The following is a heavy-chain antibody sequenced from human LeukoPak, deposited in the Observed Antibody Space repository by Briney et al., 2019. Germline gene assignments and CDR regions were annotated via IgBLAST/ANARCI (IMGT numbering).Heavy chain of an antibody. D-gene: IGHD6-25*01. CDR3: ARVSSEGP. V-gene: IGHV3-21*01. CDR2: ISSSSSYI. Sequence: GGSLRLSCAASGFTSSSYSMNSVRDAPGKRLEWVSSISSSSSYIYYADSVKGRFTISRDNAKNSLYLQMNSLRAEDTAVYYCARVSSEGPWGQGTLVTVSS. CDR1: GFTSSSYS. J-gene: IGHJ5*02.